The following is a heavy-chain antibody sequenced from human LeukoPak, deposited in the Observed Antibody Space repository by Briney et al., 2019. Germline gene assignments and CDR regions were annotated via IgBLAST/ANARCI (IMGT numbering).Heavy chain of an antibody. CDR2: ISSSSSYI. V-gene: IGHV3-21*01. Sequence: KPGGSLRLSCAASGFTFSSYSMNWVRQAPGKGLEWDSSISSSSSYIYYADSVKGRFTISRDNAKNSLYLQMNSLRAEDTAVYYCARDRRHAGSEGIWDWGQGTLVTVSS. CDR3: ARDRRHAGSEGIWD. CDR1: GFTFSSYS. D-gene: IGHD2-15*01. J-gene: IGHJ4*02.